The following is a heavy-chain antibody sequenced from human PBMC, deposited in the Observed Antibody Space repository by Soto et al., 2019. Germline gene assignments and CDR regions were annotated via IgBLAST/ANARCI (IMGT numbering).Heavy chain of an antibody. CDR1: GFTFSTYE. CDR2: ISSSGSSI. Sequence: EVKLVESGGGLVQPGGSLSLSCAASGFTFSTYEMNWVRQAPGKGLEWISYISSSGSSIYYADSVKGRFTISRDNAWNSLHLQMNSLRVEDTAVYYCARDGYDSSGDSEYFQYWGQGTLVTVSS. CDR3: ARDGYDSSGDSEYFQY. D-gene: IGHD3-22*01. V-gene: IGHV3-48*03. J-gene: IGHJ1*01.